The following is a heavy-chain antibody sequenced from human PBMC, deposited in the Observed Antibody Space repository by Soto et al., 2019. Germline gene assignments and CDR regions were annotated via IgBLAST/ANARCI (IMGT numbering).Heavy chain of an antibody. J-gene: IGHJ2*01. D-gene: IGHD5-18*01. CDR2: ISGSGGST. CDR3: AKAVGYSEGMFWYFDL. V-gene: IGHV3-23*01. Sequence: GGSLRLSCAASGFTFSSYAMSWVRQAPGKGLEWVSAISGSGGSTYYADSVKGRFTISRDNSKNTLYLQMNSLRAEDTAVYYCAKAVGYSEGMFWYFDLWGRGTLVTVSS. CDR1: GFTFSSYA.